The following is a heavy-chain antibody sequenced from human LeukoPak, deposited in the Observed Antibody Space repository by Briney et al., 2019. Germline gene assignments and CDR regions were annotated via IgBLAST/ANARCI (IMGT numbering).Heavy chain of an antibody. CDR1: GFPFSSYA. J-gene: IGHJ5*02. Sequence: GGSLRLSCAASGFPFSSYAMHWVRQAPGKGLEWVANIKQDGSEKYYVDSVKGRFTISRDNAKNSLYLQMNSLRAEDTAVYYCARRVSGWNWFDPWGQGTLVTVSS. D-gene: IGHD6-19*01. CDR3: ARRVSGWNWFDP. CDR2: IKQDGSEK. V-gene: IGHV3-7*01.